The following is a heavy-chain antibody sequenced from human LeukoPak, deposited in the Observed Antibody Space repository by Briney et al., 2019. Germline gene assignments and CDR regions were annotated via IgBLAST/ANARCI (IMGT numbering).Heavy chain of an antibody. CDR2: ISWNSGSI. V-gene: IGHV3-9*01. Sequence: PGGSLRLSCAASGFTFDDYAMHWVRQAPGKGLEWVSGISWNSGSIGYADSVKGRFTISRDNAKNSLYLQMNSLRADDTAVYYCARDVSAFDYWGQGTLVTVSS. CDR3: ARDVSAFDY. CDR1: GFTFDDYA. J-gene: IGHJ4*02.